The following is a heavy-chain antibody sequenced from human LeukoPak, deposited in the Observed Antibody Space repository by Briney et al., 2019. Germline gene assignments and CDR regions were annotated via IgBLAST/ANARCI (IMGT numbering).Heavy chain of an antibody. CDR2: ISYDGSNE. V-gene: IGHV3-30*18. Sequence: GGSLRLSCAASGFTFSSYGMHWVRQAPGKGLEWVAVISYDGSNEYYADSVKGRFTISRDNSKNTLYLQMNSLRAEDTAVYYCAKDYYDSSGYYYWGQGTLVTVSS. CDR1: GFTFSSYG. J-gene: IGHJ4*02. D-gene: IGHD3-22*01. CDR3: AKDYYDSSGYYY.